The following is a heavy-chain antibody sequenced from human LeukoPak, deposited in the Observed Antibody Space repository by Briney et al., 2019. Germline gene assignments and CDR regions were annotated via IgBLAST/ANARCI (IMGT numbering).Heavy chain of an antibody. CDR3: ARVITMVRGGLGY. D-gene: IGHD3-10*01. J-gene: IGHJ4*02. CDR1: GYTFTSYA. V-gene: IGHV1-3*01. Sequence: ASVKVSCKASGYTFTSYAMHWVRQAPGQRLEWMGWINAGNGNTKYSQKFQGRVTITRGTSASTAYMELSSLRSEDTAVYYCARVITMVRGGLGYWGQGTLVTVSS. CDR2: INAGNGNT.